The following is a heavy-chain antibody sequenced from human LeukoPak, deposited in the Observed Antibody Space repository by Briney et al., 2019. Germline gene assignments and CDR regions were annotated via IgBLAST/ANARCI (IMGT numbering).Heavy chain of an antibody. V-gene: IGHV5-51*01. D-gene: IGHD3-3*01. J-gene: IGHJ4*02. CDR1: GNTFTNYW. CDR3: ARLSTRLLDH. Sequence: GESLKISCKGSGNTFTNYWIGWVRQLPGKGLEWMGIVYPGDSETRYSPSFQGQVTMSVDKSSSTAYLQWATLKASDTAIYFCARLSTRLLDHWGQGTRVTVSS. CDR2: VYPGDSET.